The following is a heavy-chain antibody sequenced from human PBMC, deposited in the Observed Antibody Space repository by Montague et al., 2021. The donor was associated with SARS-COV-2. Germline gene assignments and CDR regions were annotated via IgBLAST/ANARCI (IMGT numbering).Heavy chain of an antibody. CDR2: VHHSEGT. J-gene: IGHJ4*02. CDR3: ARVDFLTMVRGIIRGGCYFDY. Sequence: SETLSLTCSVTGYSISSGYCCGWLRQSPGRLLEWVDTVHHSEGTYYNPSLHSRVTISVDPSKHQFSLMLISVTAAATAVYYCARVDFLTMVRGIIRGGCYFDYWGQGTLVTVSS. D-gene: IGHD3-10*01. V-gene: IGHV4-38-2*02. CDR1: GYSISSGYC.